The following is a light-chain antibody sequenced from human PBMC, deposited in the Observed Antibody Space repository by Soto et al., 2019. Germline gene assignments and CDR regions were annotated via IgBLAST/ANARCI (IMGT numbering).Light chain of an antibody. V-gene: IGKV3-15*01. CDR1: QSVSSK. J-gene: IGKJ4*01. Sequence: EIEMTQSPATLSVSPGERATLSCRASQSVSSKLAWYQQKPGQAPRLLIYGASTRATGIPARFSGSGSGTEFTLTISSLQSEDFAVYSCQQYNNWPPGTFGGGTKVEIK. CDR2: GAS. CDR3: QQYNNWPPGT.